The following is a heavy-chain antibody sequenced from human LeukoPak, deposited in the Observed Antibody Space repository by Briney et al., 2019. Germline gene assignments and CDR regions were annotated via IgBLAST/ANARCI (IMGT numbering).Heavy chain of an antibody. Sequence: GASVKVSCKASGYTLTVYYMHWVRQAPGQGLEWMGIINPSGGSTSYAQKFQGRVTMTRDMSTSTVYMELSSLRSEDTAVYYCARDNIKGYGSGIQSDWGQGTLVTVSS. CDR3: ARDNIKGYGSGIQSD. V-gene: IGHV1-46*01. CDR1: GYTLTVYY. CDR2: INPSGGST. D-gene: IGHD3-10*01. J-gene: IGHJ4*02.